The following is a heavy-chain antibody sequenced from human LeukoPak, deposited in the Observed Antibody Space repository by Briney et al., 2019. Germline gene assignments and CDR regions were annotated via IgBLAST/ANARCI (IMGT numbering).Heavy chain of an antibody. CDR1: GFTFSDYS. J-gene: IGHJ4*02. Sequence: GGSLRLSCAASGFTFSDYSMNWVRQAPGKGLEWISYIGISSGNTKYADSVKGRFTISGDKAKNSVYLQMNSLRVEDTAVYYCARDTKYAFDNWGQGTLGTVSS. D-gene: IGHD2-2*01. V-gene: IGHV3-48*01. CDR2: IGISSGNT. CDR3: ARDTKYAFDN.